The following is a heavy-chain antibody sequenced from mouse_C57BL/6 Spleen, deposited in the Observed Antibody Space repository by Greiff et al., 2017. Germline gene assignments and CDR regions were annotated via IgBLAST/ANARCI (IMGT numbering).Heavy chain of an antibody. CDR2: IYPGDGDT. Sequence: VQLQQSGPELVKPGASVKISCKASGYAFSSSWMNWVKQRPGKGLEWIGRIYPGDGDTNYNGKFKGKATLTADKSSSPAYMQLSSLTSEDSAVYVCASGYGNYPDYWGQGTTLTVSS. D-gene: IGHD2-1*01. V-gene: IGHV1-82*01. CDR3: ASGYGNYPDY. J-gene: IGHJ2*01. CDR1: GYAFSSSW.